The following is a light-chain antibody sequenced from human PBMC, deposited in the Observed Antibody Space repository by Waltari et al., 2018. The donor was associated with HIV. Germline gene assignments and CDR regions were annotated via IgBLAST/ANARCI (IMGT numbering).Light chain of an antibody. J-gene: IGLJ3*02. Sequence: QSALTQPRSVSGSPGQSVTISCTGNSSDVGGYYSVSWYLQHPGKVPKLIIYEVIKRPSGVPDRFSGSKSGNTASLTISGLQTEDEADYFCCSYAGTYTYVLFGGGTKLTVL. CDR1: SSDVGGYYS. CDR2: EVI. CDR3: CSYAGTYTYVL. V-gene: IGLV2-11*01.